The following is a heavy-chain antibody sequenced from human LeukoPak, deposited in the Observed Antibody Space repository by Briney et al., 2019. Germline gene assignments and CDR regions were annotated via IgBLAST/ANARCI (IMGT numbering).Heavy chain of an antibody. Sequence: GGSLRLSCAASRFTFGSYSMNWVRQAPGKGLEWVSYISSSSSTIYYADSVKGRFSISRDNARNSLFLQMNSLRAEDTAVYYCAVNFRHWGPGTLVTVSS. J-gene: IGHJ4*02. D-gene: IGHD2/OR15-2a*01. CDR1: RFTFGSYS. CDR2: ISSSSSTI. V-gene: IGHV3-48*04. CDR3: AVNFRH.